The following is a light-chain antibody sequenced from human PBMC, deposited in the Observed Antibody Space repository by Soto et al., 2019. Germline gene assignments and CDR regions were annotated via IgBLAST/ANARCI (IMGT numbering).Light chain of an antibody. Sequence: DIQITKSPSSVSASVGDRLTMTFRASRDISNSLAWYQQTPGKAPKLLLRGASSLHRGVPSRFSGGGAGTEFTLTISSLQPEDFATYYCQQTSAFPRTFGQGTKVDIK. J-gene: IGKJ1*01. CDR2: GAS. CDR1: RDISNS. CDR3: QQTSAFPRT. V-gene: IGKV1-12*01.